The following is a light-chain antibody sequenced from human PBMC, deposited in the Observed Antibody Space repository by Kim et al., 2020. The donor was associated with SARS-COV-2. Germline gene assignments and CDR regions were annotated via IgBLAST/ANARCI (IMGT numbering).Light chain of an antibody. Sequence: EIVLTQSPGTLSLSPGERATLSCRASQSVSSSYLAWYQLKPGQAPRLLIYGASSRATGIPDRFSGSGSRTDFTLTISRLEPEDFAVYYCQQYGYSLSFGGGTKVDIK. V-gene: IGKV3-20*01. CDR2: GAS. CDR1: QSVSSSY. J-gene: IGKJ4*01. CDR3: QQYGYSLS.